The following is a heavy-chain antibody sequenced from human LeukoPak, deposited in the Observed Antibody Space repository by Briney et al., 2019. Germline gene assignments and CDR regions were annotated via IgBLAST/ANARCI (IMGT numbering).Heavy chain of an antibody. J-gene: IGHJ6*02. CDR1: GGSISSYY. CDR2: IYYSGST. Sequence: PSETLSLTCTVSGGSISSYYWSWIRQPPGKGLEWIGYIYYSGSTNYNPSLKSRVTISVDTSKNQFSPKLSSVTAADTAVYYCARQGAAAGLGRYYYGMDVWGQGTTVTVSS. V-gene: IGHV4-59*08. CDR3: ARQGAAAGLGRYYYGMDV. D-gene: IGHD6-13*01.